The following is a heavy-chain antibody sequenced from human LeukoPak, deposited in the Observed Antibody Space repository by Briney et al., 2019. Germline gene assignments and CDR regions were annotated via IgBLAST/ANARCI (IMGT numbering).Heavy chain of an antibody. CDR1: GFTFSSYA. CDR3: AKALRYYDSSGYYYGDY. V-gene: IGHV3-23*01. Sequence: GGSLRLSCVASGFTFSSYAMSWVRQAPGKGLEWVSAISGSGGSTYYADSVKGRFTISRDNSKNTLYLQMNSLRAEDTAVYYCAKALRYYDSSGYYYGDYWGQGTLVTVSS. D-gene: IGHD3-22*01. CDR2: ISGSGGST. J-gene: IGHJ4*02.